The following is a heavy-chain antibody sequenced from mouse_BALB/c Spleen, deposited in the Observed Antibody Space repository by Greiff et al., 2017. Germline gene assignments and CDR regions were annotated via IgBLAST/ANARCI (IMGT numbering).Heavy chain of an antibody. CDR2: ISSGSSTI. CDR1: GFTFSSFG. CDR3: ARYGYLYAMDY. V-gene: IGHV5-17*02. D-gene: IGHD2-2*01. Sequence: EVKVVESGGGLVQPGGSRKLSCAASGFTFSSFGMHWVRQAPEKGLEWVAYISSGSSTIYYADTVKGRFTISRDNPKNTLFLQMTSLRSEDTAMYYCARYGYLYAMDYWGQGTSVTVSS. J-gene: IGHJ4*01.